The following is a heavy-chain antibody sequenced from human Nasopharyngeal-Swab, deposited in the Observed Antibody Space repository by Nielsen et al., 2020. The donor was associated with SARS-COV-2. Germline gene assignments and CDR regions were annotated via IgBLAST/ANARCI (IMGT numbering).Heavy chain of an antibody. J-gene: IGHJ4*02. V-gene: IGHV3-30-3*01. CDR1: GFTFSGYA. Sequence: GESLKISCAASGFTFSGYAMHWVRQAPGKGLEWVAVISYDGSNKYYADSVKGRFTISRDNSKNTLYLQMNSLRAEDTAVYYCAREGRYYDYVWGSYRPGGFDYWGQGTLVTVSS. CDR2: ISYDGSNK. D-gene: IGHD3-16*02. CDR3: AREGRYYDYVWGSYRPGGFDY.